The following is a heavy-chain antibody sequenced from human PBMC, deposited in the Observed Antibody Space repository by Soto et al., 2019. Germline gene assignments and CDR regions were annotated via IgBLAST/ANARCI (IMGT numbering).Heavy chain of an antibody. CDR1: GYTFTGYY. CDR3: ARDFYYGLGSEVAYGMDV. J-gene: IGHJ6*02. Sequence: AASVKVSCKASGYTFTGYYMHWVRQAPGQGLEWMGWINPNSGGTNYAQKFQGRVTMTRDTSISTAYMELSRLRSDDTAVYYCARDFYYGLGSEVAYGMDVWGQGTTVTVSS. V-gene: IGHV1-2*02. D-gene: IGHD3-10*01. CDR2: INPNSGGT.